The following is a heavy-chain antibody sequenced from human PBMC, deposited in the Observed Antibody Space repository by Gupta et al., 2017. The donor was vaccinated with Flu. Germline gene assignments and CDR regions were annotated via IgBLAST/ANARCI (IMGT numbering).Heavy chain of an antibody. J-gene: IGHJ4*02. V-gene: IGHV3-7*01. Sequence: SGLTFSSYWMSWVRQAPGKGLEWVANIKQDGSEKYYVDSVKGRFTISRDNAKNSLYLQMNILRAEDTAVYYCARGGRRQDYWGQGTLVTVSS. CDR2: IKQDGSEK. CDR3: ARGGRRQDY. CDR1: GLTFSSYW. D-gene: IGHD3-16*01.